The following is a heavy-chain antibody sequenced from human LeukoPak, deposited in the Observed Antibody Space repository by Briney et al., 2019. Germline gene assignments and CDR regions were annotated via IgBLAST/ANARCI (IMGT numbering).Heavy chain of an antibody. V-gene: IGHV3-30*02. D-gene: IGHD3-16*01. J-gene: IGHJ4*02. CDR3: AKGDSYDYVWGSYEV. CDR1: GFTFSSYG. Sequence: PGGSLRLSCAAPGFTFSSYGMHWVRQAPGKGLEWVAFIRYDGSNKYYADSVKGRFTISRDNSKNTLYLQMNSLRAEDTAVYYCAKGDSYDYVWGSYEVWGQGTLVTVSS. CDR2: IRYDGSNK.